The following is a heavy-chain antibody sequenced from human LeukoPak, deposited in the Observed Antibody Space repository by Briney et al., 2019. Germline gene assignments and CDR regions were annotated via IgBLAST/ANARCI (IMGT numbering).Heavy chain of an antibody. D-gene: IGHD2-2*01. J-gene: IGHJ4*02. CDR1: GFTFSSYA. V-gene: IGHV3-23*01. CDR3: AKAGSTSSYREVDY. CDR2: ISGSGGST. Sequence: GGSLRLSCAAFGFTFSSYAMSWVRQAPGKGLEWVSAISGSGGSTYYADSVKGRFTISRDNSKNTLYLQMNSLRAEDMAVYYCAKAGSTSSYREVDYWGQGTLVTVSS.